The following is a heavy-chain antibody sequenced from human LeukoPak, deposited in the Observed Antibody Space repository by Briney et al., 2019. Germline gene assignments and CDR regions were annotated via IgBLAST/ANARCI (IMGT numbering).Heavy chain of an antibody. CDR3: ARHPYSGSYYFDY. Sequence: ASVKVSCKASGYTFTGYYMHWVRQAPGQGLEWMGWINPNSGGTNSAQKFQGRVTMTRDTSISTAYMELSRLTSDDTAVYYCARHPYSGSYYFDYWGQGTLVTVSS. CDR2: INPNSGGT. CDR1: GYTFTGYY. D-gene: IGHD1-26*01. J-gene: IGHJ4*02. V-gene: IGHV1-2*02.